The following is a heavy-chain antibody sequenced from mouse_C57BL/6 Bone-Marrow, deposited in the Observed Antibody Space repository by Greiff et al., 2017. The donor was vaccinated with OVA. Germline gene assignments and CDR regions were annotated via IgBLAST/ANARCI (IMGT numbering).Heavy chain of an antibody. CDR2: IDPSDSYT. CDR3: ARGVFLFAD. Sequence: QVQLQQPGAELVKPGASVKLSCKASGYTFTSYWMQWVKQRPGQGLEWIGEIDPSDSYTNYNQKFKGKATLTVDTSSITAYMQLISLTSEDSAVYYCARGVFLFADWGQGTLVTVSA. CDR1: GYTFTSYW. J-gene: IGHJ3*01. V-gene: IGHV1-50*01.